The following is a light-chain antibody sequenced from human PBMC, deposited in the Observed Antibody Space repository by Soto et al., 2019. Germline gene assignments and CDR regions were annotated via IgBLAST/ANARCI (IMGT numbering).Light chain of an antibody. J-gene: IGLJ3*02. V-gene: IGLV2-14*01. CDR3: SSFTSSSTQV. CDR2: EVS. Sequence: QSALTQPASVSGSPGQSSTISCTGTSSDVGGYRYVSWYQQHPGKAPKLMIYEVSNRPSGVSNRFSGSKSGNTASLTISGLQAEDEADYYCSSFTSSSTQVLGGGTKLTVL. CDR1: SSDVGGYRY.